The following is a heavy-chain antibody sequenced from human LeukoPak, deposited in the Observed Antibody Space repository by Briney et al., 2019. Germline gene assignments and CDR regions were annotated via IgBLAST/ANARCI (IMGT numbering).Heavy chain of an antibody. CDR3: ARAPHNDVLRYFDWLFAY. Sequence: SVKVSCKASGYTFTSYYMHWVRQAPGQGLEWMGGIIPIFGTANYAQKFQGRVTITADESTSTAYMELSSLRSEDTAVYYCARAPHNDVLRYFDWLFAYWGQGTLVTVSS. D-gene: IGHD3-9*01. J-gene: IGHJ4*02. CDR1: GYTFTSYY. CDR2: IIPIFGTA. V-gene: IGHV1-69*13.